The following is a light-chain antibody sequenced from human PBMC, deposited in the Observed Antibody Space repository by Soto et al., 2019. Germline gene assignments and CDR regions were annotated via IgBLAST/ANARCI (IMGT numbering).Light chain of an antibody. CDR3: QQYNSYPWT. CDR1: QSISSW. J-gene: IGKJ1*01. V-gene: IGKV1-5*03. Sequence: DIQMTQSPSTLSASVGDRVTITCRASQSISSWLAWYQQKPGKAPKLLIYKASSLESGVPLRFSGCGYGTEFTHTISSLQPDDFATHYCQQYNSYPWTFGQGTKVEIK. CDR2: KAS.